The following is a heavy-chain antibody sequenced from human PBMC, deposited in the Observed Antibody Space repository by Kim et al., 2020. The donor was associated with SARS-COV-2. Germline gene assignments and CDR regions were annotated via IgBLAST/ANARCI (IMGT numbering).Heavy chain of an antibody. D-gene: IGHD3-10*01. V-gene: IGHV3-7*01. Sequence: GGSLRLSCAGSGFSFNVYWMGWVRQAPGRGLEWVANIKSDGTEKVYVDSVKGRFTISRDTDKNSIYLQMNSLREEDTAVYYCARVRDWGVGVLYGMDVWGQGTTVTVSS. J-gene: IGHJ6*02. CDR1: GFSFNVYW. CDR2: IKSDGTEK. CDR3: ARVRDWGVGVLYGMDV.